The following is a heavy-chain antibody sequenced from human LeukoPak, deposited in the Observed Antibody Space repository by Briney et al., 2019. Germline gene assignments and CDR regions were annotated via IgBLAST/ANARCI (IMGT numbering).Heavy chain of an antibody. CDR1: GYSFTSYW. J-gene: IGHJ6*02. D-gene: IGHD3-22*01. Sequence: GEFLKISCKGSGYSFTSYWIGWVRQMPGKGLEWMGIIYPGDSDTRYSPSFQGQVTVSADKSISTAYLQWSSLKASDTAMYYCARLVGYYDSSGYSPYYGMDVWGQGTTVTVSS. CDR3: ARLVGYYDSSGYSPYYGMDV. V-gene: IGHV5-51*01. CDR2: IYPGDSDT.